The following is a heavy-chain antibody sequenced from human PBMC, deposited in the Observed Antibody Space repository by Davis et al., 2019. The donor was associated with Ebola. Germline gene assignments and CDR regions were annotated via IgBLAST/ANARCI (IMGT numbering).Heavy chain of an antibody. CDR3: ARDRKRNDYDSYFDY. J-gene: IGHJ4*02. V-gene: IGHV4-59*01. D-gene: IGHD1-1*01. CDR1: GGSFSTYY. Sequence: SETLSLTCTVSGGSFSTYYWSWIRQHPGKGLEWIGYIYNNGSTYYNPSLKSRITISVDTSKNQFSLRLTSLSAADTALYYCARDRKRNDYDSYFDYWGQGTLVTVSS. CDR2: IYNNGST.